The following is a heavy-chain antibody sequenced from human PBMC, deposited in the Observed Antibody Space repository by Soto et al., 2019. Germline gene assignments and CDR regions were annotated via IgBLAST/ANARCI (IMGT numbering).Heavy chain of an antibody. CDR2: ISWNSGSI. Sequence: DVQLVESGGGLVQPGRSLRLSCAASGFTFDDYAMHWVRQAPGKGLEWVSGISWNSGSIGYADSVKGRFTISRDNAKNSLYLQMNSLRAEDTALYYCAKDRAGSSGWYGEFDYWGQGTLVTVSS. J-gene: IGHJ4*02. V-gene: IGHV3-9*01. CDR3: AKDRAGSSGWYGEFDY. CDR1: GFTFDDYA. D-gene: IGHD6-19*01.